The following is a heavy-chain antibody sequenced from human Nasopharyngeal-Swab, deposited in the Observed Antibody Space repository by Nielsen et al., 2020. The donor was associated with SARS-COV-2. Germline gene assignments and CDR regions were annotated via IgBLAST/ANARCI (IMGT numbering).Heavy chain of an antibody. D-gene: IGHD6-19*01. CDR3: ASPAVAGEDY. V-gene: IGHV3-7*01. Sequence: GESLKISCAASGFTFSSYWMSWVRQAPGKGLEWVANIKQDGSEKYYVDSVKGRFTISRDNAKNSLYLQMNSLRAEDTAVYYCASPAVAGEDYWGQGTLVTVSS. CDR1: GFTFSSYW. CDR2: IKQDGSEK. J-gene: IGHJ4*02.